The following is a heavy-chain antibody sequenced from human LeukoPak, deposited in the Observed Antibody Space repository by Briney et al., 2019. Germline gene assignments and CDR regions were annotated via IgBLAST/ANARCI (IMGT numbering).Heavy chain of an antibody. J-gene: IGHJ4*02. D-gene: IGHD5-24*01. CDR2: ISGSGGST. CDR3: ARARRDGYNSPYNLDY. V-gene: IGHV3-23*01. CDR1: GFTFSSYA. Sequence: PGGSLRLSCAASGFTFSSYAMSWVRQAPGKGLEWVSAISGSGGSTYYADSVKGRFTISRDNAKNSLYLQMNSLRAEDTAVYYCARARRDGYNSPYNLDYWGQGTLVTVSS.